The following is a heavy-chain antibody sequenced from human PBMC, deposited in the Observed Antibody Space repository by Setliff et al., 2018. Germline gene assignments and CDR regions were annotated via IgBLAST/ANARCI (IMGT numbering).Heavy chain of an antibody. V-gene: IGHV5-51*01. CDR1: GYSFTTYW. Sequence: RGESLKISCKGSGYSFTTYWIGWVRQMPGKGLEWMGVIYPGGSDTRYSPSFQGQVTISADKSISNAYLQWSSLKGSDTAMYYCARRLCGGDCSYDYWGQGTLVTVSS. D-gene: IGHD2-21*02. J-gene: IGHJ4*02. CDR2: IYPGGSDT. CDR3: ARRLCGGDCSYDY.